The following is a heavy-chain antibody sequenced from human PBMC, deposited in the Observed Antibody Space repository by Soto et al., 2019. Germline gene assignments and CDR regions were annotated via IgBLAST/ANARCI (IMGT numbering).Heavy chain of an antibody. CDR1: GFTFSSYA. J-gene: IGHJ6*03. CDR3: AKSCDWYFCIMDG. D-gene: IGHD3-9*01. CDR2: ISGSGGRT. Sequence: EVQLLESGGGLIQPGGSLRLSCAASGFTFSSYAMSWVRQAPGKGLEWVSAISGSGGRTYYADSVKGRFTISRDDSKNTLYLQMNSLRAEDTALYYCAKSCDWYFCIMDGWGKGTTVNVSS. V-gene: IGHV3-23*01.